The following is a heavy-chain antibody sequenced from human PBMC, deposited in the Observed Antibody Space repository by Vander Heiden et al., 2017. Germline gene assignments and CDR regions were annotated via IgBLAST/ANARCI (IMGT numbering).Heavy chain of an antibody. D-gene: IGHD2-2*01. Sequence: QLQLQESGPGLVKPSETLSLTCTVSGGSISSSSYYWGWIRQPPGKGLEWIGSIYYSGSTYYNPSLKSRGTISVDTSKNQFSLKLSSVTAADTAVYYCARSKGTVVPAADFDYWGQGTLVTVSS. V-gene: IGHV4-39*01. J-gene: IGHJ4*02. CDR3: ARSKGTVVPAADFDY. CDR1: GGSISSSSYY. CDR2: IYYSGST.